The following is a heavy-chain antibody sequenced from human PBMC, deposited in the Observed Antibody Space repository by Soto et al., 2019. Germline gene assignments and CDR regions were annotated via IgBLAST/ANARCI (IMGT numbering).Heavy chain of an antibody. CDR2: IIPIPGTA. Sequence: QVQLVQSGAEVKKPGSSVKVSCKASGGTFGSYAISWVRQAPGQGLEWMGGIIPIPGTANYAQKFQGRVTIAADESKSPAYMELSSLRSEDTAVYYCARSQGSSTSLEIYYYYYYGMDVWGQGTTVTVSS. CDR1: GGTFGSYA. CDR3: ARSQGSSTSLEIYYYYYYGMDV. V-gene: IGHV1-69*01. D-gene: IGHD2-2*01. J-gene: IGHJ6*02.